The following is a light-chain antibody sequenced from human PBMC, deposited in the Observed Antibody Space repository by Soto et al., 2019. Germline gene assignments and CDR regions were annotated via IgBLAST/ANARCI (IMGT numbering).Light chain of an antibody. CDR3: QQYYGTPLT. CDR1: QSVLYTSTNKNY. Sequence: DIVMTQSPDSLAVSLGERATINCKSSQSVLYTSTNKNYLAWYQQRPGQPPKLLIYWASTRESVVPDRFSGSGSGTDFTLTISSLQAEDVAVYYCQQYYGTPLTFGGGTKVEIK. V-gene: IGKV4-1*01. CDR2: WAS. J-gene: IGKJ4*01.